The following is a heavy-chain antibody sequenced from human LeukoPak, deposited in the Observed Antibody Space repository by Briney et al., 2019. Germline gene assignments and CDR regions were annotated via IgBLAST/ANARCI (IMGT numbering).Heavy chain of an antibody. D-gene: IGHD2-2*01. CDR2: INPSGGST. Sequence: ASVKVSCKASGYTFTSYYMHWVRQAPGQGLEWMGIINPSGGSTSYAQKFQGRVTMTRDTSTSTVYMELSSLRSEDTAVYYCARGEFVVVPAASRIAAAGPHGGPDDFGYWGQGTLVTVSS. J-gene: IGHJ4*02. V-gene: IGHV1-46*01. CDR3: ARGEFVVVPAASRIAAAGPHGGPDDFGY. CDR1: GYTFTSYY.